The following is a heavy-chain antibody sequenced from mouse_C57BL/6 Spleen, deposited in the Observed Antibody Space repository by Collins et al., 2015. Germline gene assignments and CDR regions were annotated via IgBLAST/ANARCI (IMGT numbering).Heavy chain of an antibody. CDR3: ARDSTVVEGYWYFDV. Sequence: LVKTGASVKIPCKASGYSFTGYYMHWVRQSHGKSLEWIGSISCYNGATTYNQKFKGKATFTVDTSSSTAYIQFNSLTSEDSAVYYCARDSTVVEGYWYFDVWGAGTTVTVSS. CDR1: GYSFTGYY. V-gene: IGHV1S34*01. J-gene: IGHJ1*01. CDR2: ISCYNGAT. D-gene: IGHD1-1*01.